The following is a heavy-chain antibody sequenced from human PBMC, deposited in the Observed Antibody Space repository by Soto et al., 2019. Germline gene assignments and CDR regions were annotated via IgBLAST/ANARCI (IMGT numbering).Heavy chain of an antibody. Sequence: SDTLSLTCAVAGASISSSDYSWSWIRQPPGKVLEWIGYIYHSGSTYYNPSLKSRVTISVDRSKNQFSLKLSSVTAADTAVYYCARGRGAAAGPYDFDIWGQGTMVT. J-gene: IGHJ3*02. CDR1: GASISSSDYS. CDR3: ARGRGAAAGPYDFDI. D-gene: IGHD6-13*01. V-gene: IGHV4-30-2*01. CDR2: IYHSGST.